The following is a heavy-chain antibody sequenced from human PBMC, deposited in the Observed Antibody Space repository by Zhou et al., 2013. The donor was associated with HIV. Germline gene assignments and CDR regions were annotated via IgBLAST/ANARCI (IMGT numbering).Heavy chain of an antibody. CDR1: GYTFTGYY. CDR3: ARDQPKPYYYDSRGYYYNGHNWFDP. CDR2: IHPGSGTT. D-gene: IGHD3-22*01. Sequence: QVQLVQSGAEVKKPGAPVELSCKASGYTFTGYYVYWVRQAPRQGLEWMGQIHPGSGTTTYAQKFQGRILMTRDTTTSTVFMQLSRLRSEDTAVYYCARDQPKPYYYDSRGYYYNGHNWFDPWGQGTLVTVSS. J-gene: IGHJ5*02. V-gene: IGHV1-46*01.